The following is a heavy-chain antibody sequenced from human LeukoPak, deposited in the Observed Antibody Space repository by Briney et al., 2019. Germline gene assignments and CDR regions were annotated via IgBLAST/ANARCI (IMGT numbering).Heavy chain of an antibody. Sequence: GGSLRLSCAASGFAFSISGMSWVRQAPNMGLEWVSAISGSGGSTYYADSVKGRFTISRDNSRNTLYLQISGLRADDTAVYYCAKDGTPGEYWGQGTRVTVSS. V-gene: IGHV3-23*01. CDR3: AKDGTPGEY. CDR2: ISGSGGST. D-gene: IGHD2-15*01. J-gene: IGHJ4*02. CDR1: GFAFSISG.